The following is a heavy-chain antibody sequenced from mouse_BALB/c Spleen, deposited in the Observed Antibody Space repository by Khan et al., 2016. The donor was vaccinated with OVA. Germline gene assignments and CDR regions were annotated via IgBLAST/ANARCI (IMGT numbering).Heavy chain of an antibody. CDR3: SRGGYYYGTPFDY. V-gene: IGHV13-2*02. D-gene: IGHD1-1*01. J-gene: IGHJ2*01. Sequence: VQLLETGGGLVRPGNSLKLSCVTSGFTFSYYRMHWLRQFPGKRLEWIAVITVKSDNSGANYAESVKGRFTISRDDSKSSVYLQMNRLREEDTATYYCSRGGYYYGTPFDYWGHGTTLTVSS. CDR2: ITVKSDNSGA. CDR1: GFTFSYYR.